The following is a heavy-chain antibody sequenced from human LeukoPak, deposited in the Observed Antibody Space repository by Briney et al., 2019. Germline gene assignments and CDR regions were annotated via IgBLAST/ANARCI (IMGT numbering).Heavy chain of an antibody. CDR3: ARLTREDGVDV. CDR1: GGSINGYY. Sequence: SETLSLTCNVSGGSINGYYWTWIRQPPGKGLEWIGYMFYNGNTNYSPSLKSRVTISLDTSKSQISTRLTSVTAADTGVYHCARLTREDGVDVWGQGTTVTVSS. J-gene: IGHJ6*02. V-gene: IGHV4-59*01. CDR2: MFYNGNT.